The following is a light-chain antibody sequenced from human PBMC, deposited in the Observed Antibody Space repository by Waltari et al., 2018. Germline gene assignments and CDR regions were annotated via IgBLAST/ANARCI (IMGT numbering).Light chain of an antibody. CDR2: QDA. J-gene: IGLJ2*01. V-gene: IGLV3-1*01. CDR3: QVWDRSSVI. Sequence: SYDLTQPSSLSVSPGQTANITCSGDYLGDKDASGYQQKAGKSPVLVIYQDAKRPSGIPGRFSVSNSGNTATLTISGTESLDEADYYCQVWDRSSVIFGGGTKLTVL. CDR1: YLGDKD.